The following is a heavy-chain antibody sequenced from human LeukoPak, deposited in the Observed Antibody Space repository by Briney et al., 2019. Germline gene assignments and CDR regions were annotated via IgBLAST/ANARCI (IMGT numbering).Heavy chain of an antibody. D-gene: IGHD2-2*01. V-gene: IGHV4-39*01. CDR2: IYYSGST. J-gene: IGHJ5*02. CDR1: GGSISSSSYS. CDR3: ARLRLVNWFDP. Sequence: KPSETLSLTCTVSGGSISSSSYSWGWIRQPPGKGLEWIGSIYYSGSTYYNPSLKSRVTISVDTSKNQFSLKLSSVTAADTAVYYCARLRLVNWFDPWGQGTLVTVSS.